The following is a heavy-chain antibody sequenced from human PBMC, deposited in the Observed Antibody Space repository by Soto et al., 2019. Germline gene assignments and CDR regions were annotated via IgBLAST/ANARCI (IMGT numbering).Heavy chain of an antibody. D-gene: IGHD1-1*01. J-gene: IGHJ4*02. V-gene: IGHV5-10-1*01. Sequence: GASLKISCKGSGYSFTSYWISWVRQMPGKGLEWMGTIDPSDFYTNYSPSFQGHVTISADRSISTAYLQWSSLKASDTGVYYCARRGTNGYNQFDYWGQGTLVTVSS. CDR3: ARRGTNGYNQFDY. CDR2: IDPSDFYT. CDR1: GYSFTSYW.